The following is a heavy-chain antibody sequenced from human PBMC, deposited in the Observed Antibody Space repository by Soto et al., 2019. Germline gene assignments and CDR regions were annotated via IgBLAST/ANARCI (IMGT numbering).Heavy chain of an antibody. CDR3: ARDWAAAAGSLPFDL. J-gene: IGHJ2*01. V-gene: IGHV4-31*03. CDR1: GGSISSGGYY. D-gene: IGHD6-13*01. Sequence: QVQLQESGPGLVKPSQTLSLTCTVSGGSISSGGYYWSWIRQHPGKGLEWIGYIYYSGSTYYNPSLKSRVTISVDKSKNQFSLKLSSVTAADTAVYYCARDWAAAAGSLPFDLWGRGTLVTVSS. CDR2: IYYSGST.